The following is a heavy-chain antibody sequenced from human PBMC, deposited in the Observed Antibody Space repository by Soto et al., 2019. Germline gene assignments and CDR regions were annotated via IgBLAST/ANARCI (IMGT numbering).Heavy chain of an antibody. CDR3: ARDYRASYPAYYDYGMDV. D-gene: IGHD3-16*02. Sequence: QVQLQESGPGLVKPSQTLSLTCTVSGGSISSGGYYWSWIRQHPGKGLEWIGYIYYSTYYNPSPKSPVXVXVHXPKNPFALKLSSVTAADTAVYYCARDYRASYPAYYDYGMDVWGQGTTVTVSS. V-gene: IGHV4-31*01. CDR2: IYYST. CDR1: GGSISSGGYY. J-gene: IGHJ6*02.